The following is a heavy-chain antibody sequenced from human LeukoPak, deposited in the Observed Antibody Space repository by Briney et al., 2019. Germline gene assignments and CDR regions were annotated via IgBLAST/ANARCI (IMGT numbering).Heavy chain of an antibody. CDR2: IRYDGSKK. CDR1: GFTFSSFG. D-gene: IGHD2-2*01. J-gene: IGHJ6*03. V-gene: IGHV3-30*02. CDR3: AKDSIGHIVVVPAAINRYYNYYMDV. Sequence: GGSLRLSCAASGFTFSSFGMTWVRQAPGKGLEWVAFIRYDGSKKYYADSVKGRFTISRDNSKNTLSLQLNSLRAEDTALYYCAKDSIGHIVVVPAAINRYYNYYMDVWGKGTTVTISS.